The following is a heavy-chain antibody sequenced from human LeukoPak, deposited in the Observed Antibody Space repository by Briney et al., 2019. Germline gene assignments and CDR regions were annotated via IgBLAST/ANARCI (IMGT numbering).Heavy chain of an antibody. CDR1: GGTFSSYA. Sequence: SVKVSCKASGGTFSSYAISWVRQAPGQGLEWMGRIIPILGIANYAQKFQGRVTITTDESTSTAYMELSSLRSEDTAVDYCARSVLAYYYGSGSYLYFDYWGQGTLVTVSS. V-gene: IGHV1-69*04. J-gene: IGHJ4*02. CDR2: IIPILGIA. CDR3: ARSVLAYYYGSGSYLYFDY. D-gene: IGHD3-10*01.